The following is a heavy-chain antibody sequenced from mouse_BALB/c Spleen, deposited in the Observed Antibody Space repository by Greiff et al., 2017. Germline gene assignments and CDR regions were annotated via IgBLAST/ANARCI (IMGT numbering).Heavy chain of an antibody. D-gene: IGHD2-4*01. CDR3: AREGYDYDVYYAMDY. J-gene: IGHJ4*01. V-gene: IGHV3-2*02. CDR2: ISYSGST. CDR1: GFSITSDYA. Sequence: VQLKESGPGLVKPSQSLSLTCAVTGFSITSDYAWNWIRQFPGNKLEWMGYISYSGSTSYNPSLKSRISITRDTSKNQFFLQLNSVTTEDTATYYCAREGYDYDVYYAMDYWGQGTSVTVSS.